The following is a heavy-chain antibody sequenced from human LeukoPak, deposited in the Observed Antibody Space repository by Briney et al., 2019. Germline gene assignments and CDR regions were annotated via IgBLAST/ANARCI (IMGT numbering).Heavy chain of an antibody. CDR2: IRYDGSNK. J-gene: IGHJ4*02. CDR1: GFTFSSYG. Sequence: GGSLRPSCAASGFTFSSYGMHWVRQAPGKGLEWVAFIRYDGSNKYYADSVKGRFTISRDNSKNTLYLQMNSLRAEDTAVYYCAKDLLGWQLTPSDYWGQGTLVTVSS. CDR3: AKDLLGWQLTPSDY. V-gene: IGHV3-30*02. D-gene: IGHD2-15*01.